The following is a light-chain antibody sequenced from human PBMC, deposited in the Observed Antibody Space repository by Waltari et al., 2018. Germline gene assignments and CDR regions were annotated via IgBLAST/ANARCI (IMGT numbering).Light chain of an antibody. V-gene: IGKV3-15*01. Sequence: EILMTQSPGTLSVSPGERATLSCRARQSVSSDLALYQQKPGQAPRLLIYEASTRATGIPDRFSGRGSGTEFTLTISSLQPEDFGLYYCQQYNNWPPLTFGGGTKVEIK. J-gene: IGKJ4*01. CDR3: QQYNNWPPLT. CDR1: QSVSSD. CDR2: EAS.